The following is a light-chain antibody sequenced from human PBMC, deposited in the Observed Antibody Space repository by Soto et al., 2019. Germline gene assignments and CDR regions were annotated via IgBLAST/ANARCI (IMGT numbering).Light chain of an antibody. CDR1: QSIRSY. V-gene: IGKV1-39*01. Sequence: DIQMTQSPSSLSASLGDRVTITCRASQSIRSYLNCYQHKPGKAPKLLIYAASSLQGGVPSRFSGSGSGTDFTLTIGSLQPDDFATYYCQQSYSTPITFGQGTRLEIK. J-gene: IGKJ5*01. CDR3: QQSYSTPIT. CDR2: AAS.